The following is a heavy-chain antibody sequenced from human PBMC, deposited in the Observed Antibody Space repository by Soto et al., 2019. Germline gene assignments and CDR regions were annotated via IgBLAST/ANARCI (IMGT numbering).Heavy chain of an antibody. J-gene: IGHJ5*02. CDR1: GVSFRNFA. Sequence: GGSLRLSCVVTGVSFRNFAMSWVRQAPGKGLEWISGISGSGETTYYIDSVKGRFTISRDNSKNTLYLQMNNLRAEDTALYFCARDNGLRWYPNWLDPRGQGTQVTVSS. CDR3: ARDNGLRWYPNWLDP. V-gene: IGHV3-23*01. CDR2: ISGSGETT. D-gene: IGHD4-17*01.